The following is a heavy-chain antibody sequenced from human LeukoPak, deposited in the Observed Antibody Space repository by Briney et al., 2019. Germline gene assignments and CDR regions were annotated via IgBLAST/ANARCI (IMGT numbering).Heavy chain of an antibody. CDR2: IYYSGST. D-gene: IGHD3-3*01. Sequence: SETLSLTCTVSGGSISSSSYYWGWIRQPPGKGLEWIGSIYYSGSTYYNPSLKSRVTISVDTSKNRFSLKLSSVTAADTAVYYCARSGFPSGYYIGVGMDVWGQGTTVTVSS. CDR3: ARSGFPSGYYIGVGMDV. V-gene: IGHV4-39*01. CDR1: GGSISSSSYY. J-gene: IGHJ6*02.